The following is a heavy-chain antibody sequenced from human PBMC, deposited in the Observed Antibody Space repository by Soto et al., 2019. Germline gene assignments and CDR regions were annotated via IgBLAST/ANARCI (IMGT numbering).Heavy chain of an antibody. CDR2: IYPGDSDT. CDR3: ARNDILTGSPFDI. Sequence: GASLRISCQGSGYTFNNYWIGWVRQMPGKGLEWMGVIYPGDSDTRYCPSFQGQVTISADRSISTVYLQWSSLKASDTAIYYCARNDILTGSPFDIWGQGTTVTVS. D-gene: IGHD3-9*01. J-gene: IGHJ3*02. V-gene: IGHV5-51*01. CDR1: GYTFNNYW.